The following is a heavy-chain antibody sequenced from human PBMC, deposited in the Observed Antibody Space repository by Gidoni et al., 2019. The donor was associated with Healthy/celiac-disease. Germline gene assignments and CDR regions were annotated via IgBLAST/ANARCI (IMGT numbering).Heavy chain of an antibody. Sequence: QVQLVQSGAEVKKPGASVKVSCKASGYTFTSYDINWVRQATGQGLEWMGWMSTNSVNTGYAQKFQGRVTMTRNTSISTAYMELSSLRSEDTAVYYCARGHSSLYYYYMDVWGKGTTVTVSS. V-gene: IGHV1-8*01. J-gene: IGHJ6*03. D-gene: IGHD6-13*01. CDR2: MSTNSVNT. CDR1: GYTFTSYD. CDR3: ARGHSSLYYYYMDV.